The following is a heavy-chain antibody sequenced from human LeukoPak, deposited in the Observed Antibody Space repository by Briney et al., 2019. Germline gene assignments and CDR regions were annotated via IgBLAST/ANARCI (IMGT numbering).Heavy chain of an antibody. J-gene: IGHJ6*02. D-gene: IGHD1-1*01. V-gene: IGHV3-23*01. CDR2: TSDRGDYT. CDR1: GFTFTSYS. CDR3: ARITSRYGMDV. Sequence: GGSLRLSCAASGFTFTSYSMSWVRQAPGKGLEWVSGTSDRGDYTYYADSVKGRFTISRDNAKNSLYLQMNSLRAEDTAVYYCARITSRYGMDVWGQGTTVTVSS.